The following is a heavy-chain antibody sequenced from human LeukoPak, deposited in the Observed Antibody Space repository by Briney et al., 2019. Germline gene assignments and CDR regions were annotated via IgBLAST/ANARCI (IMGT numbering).Heavy chain of an antibody. J-gene: IGHJ4*02. Sequence: PSETLSLTCAVYGGSFNTYYWSWIRQPPGKGLEWIGEINHSGSTNYNPSLKSRVIISVDTSKNQLSLKLSSVTAADTAVYYCARGVDSSSPITPSYYFDYWGQGTLVTVSS. V-gene: IGHV4-34*01. D-gene: IGHD6-6*01. CDR1: GGSFNTYY. CDR2: INHSGST. CDR3: ARGVDSSSPITPSYYFDY.